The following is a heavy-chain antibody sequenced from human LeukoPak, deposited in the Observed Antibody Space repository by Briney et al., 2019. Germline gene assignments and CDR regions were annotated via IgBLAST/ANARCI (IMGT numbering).Heavy chain of an antibody. CDR2: ISGSGFST. D-gene: IGHD3-22*01. Sequence: PGGSLRLSCAASGFTFSSYAMSWVRQAPGKGLEWVSGISGSGFSTYYADSVKGRFTISRDNSKNTLYLQMNNLRAEDTAVYYCAKKAYYYDSSGYSGYYFDYWGQGTLVTVSS. CDR1: GFTFSSYA. J-gene: IGHJ4*02. V-gene: IGHV3-23*01. CDR3: AKKAYYYDSSGYSGYYFDY.